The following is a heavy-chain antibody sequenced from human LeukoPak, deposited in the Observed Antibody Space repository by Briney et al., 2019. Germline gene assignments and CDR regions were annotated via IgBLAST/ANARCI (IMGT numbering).Heavy chain of an antibody. D-gene: IGHD6-19*01. CDR3: ARIYSSGRGNGALDI. CDR2: ITSTGTTI. Sequence: GSLRLSCAASGFTFSSYQMTWVRQAPGKGLQWVSYITSTGTTIHYADSVKGRFTISRDNANNSLFLQMNSLRAEDTAVYYCARIYSSGRGNGALDIWGEGTMVSVS. V-gene: IGHV3-48*03. J-gene: IGHJ3*02. CDR1: GFTFSSYQ.